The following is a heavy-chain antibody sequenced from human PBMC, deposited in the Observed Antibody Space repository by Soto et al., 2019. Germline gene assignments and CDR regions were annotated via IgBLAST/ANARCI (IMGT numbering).Heavy chain of an antibody. D-gene: IGHD5-18*01. J-gene: IGHJ6*02. V-gene: IGHV1-69*12. CDR3: ARETEDTAMVETYYYSMDV. CDR2: IIPIFGTA. CDR1: GGTFSSYA. Sequence: QVQLVQSGAEVKKPGSSVKVSCKASGGTFSSYAISWVRQAPGQGLEWMGGIIPIFGTANYAQKFQGRVTITADESTSTAYMELSSLRSEDTAVYYCARETEDTAMVETYYYSMDVWGQGTTVTVSS.